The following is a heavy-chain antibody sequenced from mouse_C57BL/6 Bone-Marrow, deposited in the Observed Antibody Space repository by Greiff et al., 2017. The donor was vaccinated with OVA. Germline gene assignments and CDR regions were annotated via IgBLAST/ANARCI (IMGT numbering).Heavy chain of an antibody. CDR2: IDPSDSYT. V-gene: IGHV1-50*01. CDR3: ARLAGVYYYAMNY. CDR1: GYTFTSYW. J-gene: IGHJ4*01. D-gene: IGHD4-1*01. Sequence: QVQLQQPGAELVKPGASVKLSCKASGYTFTSYWMQWVKQRPGQGLEWIGEIDPSDSYTNYNQKFKGKATFTVDTSSSTAYMQLSSLTSEDSAVYYCARLAGVYYYAMNYWGQGTSVTVSS.